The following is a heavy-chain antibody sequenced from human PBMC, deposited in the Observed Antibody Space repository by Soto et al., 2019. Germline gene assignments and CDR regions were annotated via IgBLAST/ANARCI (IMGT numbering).Heavy chain of an antibody. CDR2: IYYSGST. CDR1: GGSISSRSYY. J-gene: IGHJ4*02. V-gene: IGHV4-39*01. Sequence: SETLSLTCTVSGGSISSRSYYWGCIRQPPGKGLEWIGSIYYSGSTHCNPSLKSRVTISVDTSKNQFSLKLSSVTAADTAVYYCSRHDYGDYVFDYWGQGTLVTVS. CDR3: SRHDYGDYVFDY. D-gene: IGHD4-17*01.